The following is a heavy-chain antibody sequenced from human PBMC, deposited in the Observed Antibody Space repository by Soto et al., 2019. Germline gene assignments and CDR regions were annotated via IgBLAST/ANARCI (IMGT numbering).Heavy chain of an antibody. CDR3: ARHDGSGSYANWFDP. D-gene: IGHD3-10*01. V-gene: IGHV4-39*01. CDR1: SDSVNSNTYY. CDR2: IHSNGIT. J-gene: IGHJ5*02. Sequence: ETLSLTCTVSSDSVNSNTYYWGWVRQPPGKGLEWIASIHSNGITYYNPSFKSRVTMSVDTPKNRMSLNLSSVTAADTAVYYCARHDGSGSYANWFDPWGQGTLVTVSS.